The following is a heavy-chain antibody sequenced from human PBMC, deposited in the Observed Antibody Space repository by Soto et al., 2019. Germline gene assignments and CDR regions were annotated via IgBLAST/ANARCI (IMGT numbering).Heavy chain of an antibody. J-gene: IGHJ4*02. CDR1: GGTFSSYT. CDR2: IIPILGIA. V-gene: IGHV1-69*02. Sequence: GASVKVSCKGSGGTFSSYTINWVRQAPGQGVEWMGRIIPILGIANYAQKFQGRVTITADKSTSTAYMELSSLRSEDTAVYYCATFGSEDIVATIWRPKRAYYFDYWGQGTLVTVSS. D-gene: IGHD5-12*01. CDR3: ATFGSEDIVATIWRPKRAYYFDY.